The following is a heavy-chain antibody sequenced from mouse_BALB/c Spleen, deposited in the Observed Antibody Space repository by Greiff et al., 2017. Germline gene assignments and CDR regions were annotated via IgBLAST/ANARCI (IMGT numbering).Heavy chain of an antibody. V-gene: IGHV2-2*02. J-gene: IGHJ4*01. D-gene: IGHD2-3*01. CDR2: IWSGGST. CDR1: GFSLTSYG. CDR3: ATGYYKAMDY. Sequence: VKLMESGPGLVQPSQSLSITCTVSGFSLTSYGVHWVRQSPGKGLEWLGVIWSGGSTDYNAAFISRLSISKDNSKSQVFFKMNSLQANDTAIYYCATGYYKAMDYWGQGTSVTVSS.